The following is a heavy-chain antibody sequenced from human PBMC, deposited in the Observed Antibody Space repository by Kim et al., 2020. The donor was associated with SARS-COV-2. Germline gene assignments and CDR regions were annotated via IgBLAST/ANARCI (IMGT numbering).Heavy chain of an antibody. D-gene: IGHD5-18*01. CDR2: IYYSGST. V-gene: IGHV4-31*03. J-gene: IGHJ4*02. CDR3: ARHVDTTIVADY. CDR1: GGSISSGGYY. Sequence: SETLSLTCTVSGGSISSGGYYWNWIRQHPGKGLEWIGYIYYSGSTSHNPSLKSRVTISVDTSKNQLSLKLRSVTAADTAVYYCARHVDTTIVADYGGQGTLVTVSS.